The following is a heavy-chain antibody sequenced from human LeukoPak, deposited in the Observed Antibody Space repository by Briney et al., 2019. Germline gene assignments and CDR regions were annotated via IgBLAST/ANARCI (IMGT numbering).Heavy chain of an antibody. D-gene: IGHD2-15*01. J-gene: IGHJ5*01. V-gene: IGHV3-7*01. Sequence: GGSLRLSCAASGFTFSDYWMTWVRQAPGKGVEWVANIKRDGSEKYYVDSLKGRFTISRDNAKNSLYLQMNSLRVEDTAVYYCVRALVAAATPGAWFDSWGQGTLVTVSS. CDR1: GFTFSDYW. CDR3: VRALVAAATPGAWFDS. CDR2: IKRDGSEK.